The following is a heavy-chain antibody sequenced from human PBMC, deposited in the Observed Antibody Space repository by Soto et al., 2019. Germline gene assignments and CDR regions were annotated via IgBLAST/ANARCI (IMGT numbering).Heavy chain of an antibody. Sequence: ASAKVSCKASGYSLTSLDINWVRQTAGQGLEWMGWMQPSTGRTGYAQKFQGRVTMTRDTSINTAYMELTTLTSDDTAFYYCARGVSAGVDYWGQGTLVTVSS. J-gene: IGHJ4*02. D-gene: IGHD1-26*01. CDR1: GYSLTSLD. V-gene: IGHV1-8*01. CDR3: ARGVSAGVDY. CDR2: MQPSTGRT.